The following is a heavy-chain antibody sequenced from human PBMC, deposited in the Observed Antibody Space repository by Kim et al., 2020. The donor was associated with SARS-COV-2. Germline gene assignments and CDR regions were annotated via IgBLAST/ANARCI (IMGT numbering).Heavy chain of an antibody. D-gene: IGHD3-9*01. V-gene: IGHV4-34*01. J-gene: IGHJ4*02. CDR3: ARGGPDNPRN. Sequence: SETLSLTCAVYGGSFSGYYWSWIRQPPGKGLEWIGEINHSGSTNYNPSLKSRVTISVDTSKNQFSLKLSSVTAADTAVYYCARGGPDNPRNWGQGTLVT. CDR2: INHSGST. CDR1: GGSFSGYY.